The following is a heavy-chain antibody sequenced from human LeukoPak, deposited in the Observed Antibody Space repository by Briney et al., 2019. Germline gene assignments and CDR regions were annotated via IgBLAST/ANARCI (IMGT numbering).Heavy chain of an antibody. CDR1: GGTFSSYA. CDR2: IIPIFGTA. V-gene: IGHV1-69*13. D-gene: IGHD2-2*01. J-gene: IGHJ6*02. Sequence: SVKVSCKASGGTFSSYAISWVRQAPGQGLEWMGGIIPIFGTANYAQKFQGRVTITADESTSTAYMELSSLRSEDTAVYYCARGDIVVVPAAMSPYYYYYGMDVWGQGTTVTVSS. CDR3: ARGDIVVVPAAMSPYYYYYGMDV.